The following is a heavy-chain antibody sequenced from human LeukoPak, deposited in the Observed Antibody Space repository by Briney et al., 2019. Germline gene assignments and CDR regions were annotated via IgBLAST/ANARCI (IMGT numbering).Heavy chain of an antibody. CDR2: IYTSGST. D-gene: IGHD2-2*01. Sequence: PSETLSLTCTVSGGSISSGSYYWSWIRQPAGKGLEWIGRIYTSGSTNYNPSLKSRVTISVDTSKNQFSLKLSSVTAADTAVYYCARGFCSSTSCLYYYYYYMDVWGKGTTVTVSS. V-gene: IGHV4-61*02. CDR3: ARGFCSSTSCLYYYYYYMDV. CDR1: GGSISSGSYY. J-gene: IGHJ6*03.